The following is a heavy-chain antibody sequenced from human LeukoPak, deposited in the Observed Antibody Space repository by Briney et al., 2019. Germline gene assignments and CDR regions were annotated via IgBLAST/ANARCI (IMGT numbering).Heavy chain of an antibody. Sequence: SVKVSCKASGGTFSSYAISWVRQAPGQGLEWMGGIIPIFGTANYAQKFQGRVTITADESTSTAYMELSSLRSDDTAVYYCAREDTYGDYVYAFDIWGQGTMVTVSS. D-gene: IGHD4-17*01. CDR1: GGTFSSYA. CDR2: IIPIFGTA. J-gene: IGHJ3*02. V-gene: IGHV1-69*13. CDR3: AREDTYGDYVYAFDI.